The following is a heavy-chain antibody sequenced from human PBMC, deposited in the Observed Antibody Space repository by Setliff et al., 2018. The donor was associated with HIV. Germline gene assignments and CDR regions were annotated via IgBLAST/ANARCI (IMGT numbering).Heavy chain of an antibody. Sequence: GASVKVSCKAPGYTFSSYSLHWVRQGPGRGLEWMGIITPSGGSRRYAQKFQGRLTMTRDMSTSTVHMDLSSLRPEDTAVYYCARDVDVYDILTGYHFDYWGQGTLVTV. CDR3: ARDVDVYDILTGYHFDY. V-gene: IGHV1-46*01. D-gene: IGHD3-9*01. CDR1: GYTFSSYS. J-gene: IGHJ4*02. CDR2: ITPSGGSR.